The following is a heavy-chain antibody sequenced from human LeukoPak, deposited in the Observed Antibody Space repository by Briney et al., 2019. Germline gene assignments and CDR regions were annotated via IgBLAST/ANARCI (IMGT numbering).Heavy chain of an antibody. CDR2: LSGRTTNT. V-gene: IGHV3-23*01. Sequence: PGGSLRLSRAASGFTFSSYTMGWVRQAPGKGLEWVSALSGRTTNTYYADSVKGRFTISRDNSKNTLYLQLNSLTAGDTAVYYCAKYYEKSLDYWGQGTLVTVSS. J-gene: IGHJ4*02. CDR3: AKYYEKSLDY. CDR1: GFTFSSYT. D-gene: IGHD3-22*01.